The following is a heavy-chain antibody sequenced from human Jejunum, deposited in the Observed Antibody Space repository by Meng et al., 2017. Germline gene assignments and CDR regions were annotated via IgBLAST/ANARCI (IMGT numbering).Heavy chain of an antibody. CDR3: AKFVGGGSYEIFDY. CDR2: IHYSGST. CDR1: GGSISSHY. Sequence: SETLSLTCTASGGSISSHYWSWIRQSPGKGLEYIGLIHYSGSTNYNPSLKSRVTLSVDTSKNQFSLKLDSVTAADTAVYYCAKFVGGGSYEIFDYWGQGTLVTVSS. J-gene: IGHJ4*02. V-gene: IGHV4-59*11. D-gene: IGHD2-8*02.